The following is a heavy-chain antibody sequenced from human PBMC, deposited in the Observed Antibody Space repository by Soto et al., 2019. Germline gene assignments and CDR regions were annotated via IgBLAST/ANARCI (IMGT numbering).Heavy chain of an antibody. CDR2: ISWDGGST. CDR1: GFTFDDYT. V-gene: IGHV3-43*01. Sequence: GGSLRLSCAASGFTFDDYTMHWVGQAPGKGLEWVSLISWDGGSTYYADSVKGRFTISRDNSKNSLYLQMNSLRTEDTALYYCAKDSTTVTTYYGMDVWGQGTTVTAP. D-gene: IGHD4-17*01. CDR3: AKDSTTVTTYYGMDV. J-gene: IGHJ6*02.